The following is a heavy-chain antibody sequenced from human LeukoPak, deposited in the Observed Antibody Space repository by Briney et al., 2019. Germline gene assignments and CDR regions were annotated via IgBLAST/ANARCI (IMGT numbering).Heavy chain of an antibody. V-gene: IGHV3-15*01. CDR1: GFTFSNAW. CDR2: IKSKTDGGTT. CDR3: TTVVVELWWELNQGYFDY. D-gene: IGHD2-15*01. J-gene: IGHJ4*02. Sequence: PGGSLRLSCAASGFTFSNAWMSWVRQAPGKGLEWVGRIKSKTDGGTTDYAAPVKGRFTVSRDDSKNTLYLQMNSLKTEDTAVYYCTTVVVELWWELNQGYFDYWGQGTLVTVSS.